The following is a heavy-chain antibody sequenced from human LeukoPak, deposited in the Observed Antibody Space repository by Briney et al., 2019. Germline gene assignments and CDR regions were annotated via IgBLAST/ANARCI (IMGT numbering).Heavy chain of an antibody. V-gene: IGHV3-15*01. CDR1: GFTFSNAW. J-gene: IGHJ4*02. Sequence: GGSLRLSCAASGFTFSNAWMSWVRQAPGKGLEWVGRIKSKTDGGTTDYAAPVKGRFTISRDDSKNTLYLQMNSLKTEDTAVYYCTTAARRDPRRPEYYYDSSGYFFDYWGQGTLVTVSS. D-gene: IGHD3-22*01. CDR2: IKSKTDGGTT. CDR3: TTAARRDPRRPEYYYDSSGYFFDY.